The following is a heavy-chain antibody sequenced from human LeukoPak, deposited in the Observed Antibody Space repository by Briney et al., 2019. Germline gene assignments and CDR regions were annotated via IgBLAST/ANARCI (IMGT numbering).Heavy chain of an antibody. Sequence: PGGSLRLSCAASGFTFSIYAMHWVRQAPGKGLEYVSAISSNGGSTYYANSVKGRFTISRDNSKNTLYLQMGSLRAEDMAVYYCARVPYYDSSGYLDYWGQGTLVTVSS. V-gene: IGHV3-64*01. CDR2: ISSNGGST. J-gene: IGHJ4*02. D-gene: IGHD3-22*01. CDR3: ARVPYYDSSGYLDY. CDR1: GFTFSIYA.